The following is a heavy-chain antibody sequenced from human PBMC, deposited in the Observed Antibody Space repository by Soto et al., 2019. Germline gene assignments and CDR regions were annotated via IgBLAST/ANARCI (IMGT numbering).Heavy chain of an antibody. CDR1: GYTFTSYY. J-gene: IGHJ4*02. CDR3: ARDHNDPGLNYYFDY. V-gene: IGHV1-46*01. CDR2: INPSGGST. D-gene: IGHD3-16*01. Sequence: ASVKGSCKASGYTFTSYYMHCVRQAPEQGLEWMGIINPSGGSTSYAQKLQGRVTMTRDTSTSRVYMELSSLRSEDTAVYYCARDHNDPGLNYYFDYWGQGTLVTVSS.